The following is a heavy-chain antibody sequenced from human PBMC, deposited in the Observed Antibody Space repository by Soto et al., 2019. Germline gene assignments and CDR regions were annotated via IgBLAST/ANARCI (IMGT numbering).Heavy chain of an antibody. D-gene: IGHD6-19*01. CDR3: AKSGGSGWYGWFNP. CDR2: IYWNEDK. J-gene: IGHJ5*02. CDR1: GFSLRTSGVG. V-gene: IGHV2-5*01. Sequence: SGPTLVNPTQTLTLTCIFSGFSLRTSGVGVGWIRQPPGTPPEWLGFIYWNEDKRYSPSLKSMLTITEDTSKNQVVITMTNIDPVDAATYYCAKSGGSGWYGWFNPWGQGTLVTVSS.